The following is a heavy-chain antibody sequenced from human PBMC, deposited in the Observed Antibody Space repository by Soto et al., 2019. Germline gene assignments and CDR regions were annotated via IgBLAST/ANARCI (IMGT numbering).Heavy chain of an antibody. Sequence: PSETLSLTCTVSGGSISSYYWSWIRQPPGKGLEWIGYIYYSGSTNYNPSLKSRVTISVDTPKNQFSLKLSSVTAADTAVYYCARELDYCSSTSCYPGYYYYMDVWGKGTTVTVSS. J-gene: IGHJ6*03. D-gene: IGHD2-2*01. CDR2: IYYSGST. CDR3: ARELDYCSSTSCYPGYYYYMDV. V-gene: IGHV4-59*01. CDR1: GGSISSYY.